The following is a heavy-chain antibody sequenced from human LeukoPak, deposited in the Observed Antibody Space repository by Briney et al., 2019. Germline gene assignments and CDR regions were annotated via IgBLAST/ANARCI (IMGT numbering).Heavy chain of an antibody. CDR1: GFTFSSYA. CDR2: ISGSGGST. Sequence: GGSLRLSCAASGFTFSSYATSWVRQAPGKGLEWVSAISGSGGSTYYADSVKGRFTISRDNSKNTLYLQMNSLRAEDTAVYYCAKDRGDGYIGTFDYWGQGTLVTVSS. V-gene: IGHV3-23*01. D-gene: IGHD5-24*01. J-gene: IGHJ4*02. CDR3: AKDRGDGYIGTFDY.